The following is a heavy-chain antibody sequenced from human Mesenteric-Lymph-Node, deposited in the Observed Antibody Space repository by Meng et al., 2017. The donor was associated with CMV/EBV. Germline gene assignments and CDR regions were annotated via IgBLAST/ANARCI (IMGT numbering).Heavy chain of an antibody. D-gene: IGHD4-11*01. Sequence: GESLKISCAASGFTFSSYSMNWVRQAPGKGLEWVSSISSSSSYIYYADSVKGRFTISRDNAKNSLYLQMNSLRAEDTAVYYCARDDYSNIDGMDVWGQGTTVTVSS. CDR1: GFTFSSYS. V-gene: IGHV3-21*01. CDR2: ISSSSSYI. CDR3: ARDDYSNIDGMDV. J-gene: IGHJ6*02.